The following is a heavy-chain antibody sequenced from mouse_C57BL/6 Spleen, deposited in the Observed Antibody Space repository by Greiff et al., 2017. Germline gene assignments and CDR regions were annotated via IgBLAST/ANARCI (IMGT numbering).Heavy chain of an antibody. V-gene: IGHV1-80*01. CDR2: MSPGDGDT. Sequence: QVQLPQSGAELVTPGASVKISCKASGYAFSSYWMNWVKQRPGKGLEWIGQMSPGDGDTNYNGKVKGKATLTADTSSSTAYMQLSSLTSEDSAVYVCADSPYFDYWGQGTTLTVSA. J-gene: IGHJ2*01. CDR1: GYAFSSYW. CDR3: ADSPYFDY. D-gene: IGHD6-1*01.